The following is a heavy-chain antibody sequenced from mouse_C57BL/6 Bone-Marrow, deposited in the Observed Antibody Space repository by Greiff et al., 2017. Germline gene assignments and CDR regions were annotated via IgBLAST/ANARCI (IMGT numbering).Heavy chain of an antibody. Sequence: QVQLQQSGAELARPGASVKMSCKASGYTFTSYTMHWVKQRPGQGLEWIGYINPSSGYTKYNQKFKDKATLTADKSSSTAYMQLSSLTSEDSAVXYCARYYYGSSPFDYWGQGTTLTVSS. D-gene: IGHD1-1*01. CDR2: INPSSGYT. V-gene: IGHV1-4*01. J-gene: IGHJ2*01. CDR1: GYTFTSYT. CDR3: ARYYYGSSPFDY.